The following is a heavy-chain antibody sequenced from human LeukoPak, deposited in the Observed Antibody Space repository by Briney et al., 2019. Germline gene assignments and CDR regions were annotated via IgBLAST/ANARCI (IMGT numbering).Heavy chain of an antibody. CDR2: ISSSGGTI. V-gene: IGHV3-48*03. J-gene: IGHJ5*02. Sequence: PGGSLRLSCAASGFTFSDYEMIWVRQAPGKGLEWLSYISSSGGTIYYADSVKGRFTISRDNAENSLYLQMNSLRAEDTGLYYCGSFGYCSGGSCYRWLDPWGQGTLVTVSS. D-gene: IGHD2-15*01. CDR3: GSFGYCSGGSCYRWLDP. CDR1: GFTFSDYE.